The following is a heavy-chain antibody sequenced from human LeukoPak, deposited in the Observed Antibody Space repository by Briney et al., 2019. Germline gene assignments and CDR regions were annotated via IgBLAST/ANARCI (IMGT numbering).Heavy chain of an antibody. V-gene: IGHV3-9*01. Sequence: GGSLRLSCAASGFTFDDYAMHWVRQAPGKGLEGVSGISWNSGSIGYADSVKGRFTISRDNAKNSLYLQMNSLRAEDTALYYCAKDMKTGMIVDLDAFDIWGQGTMVTVSS. CDR2: ISWNSGSI. J-gene: IGHJ3*02. CDR1: GFTFDDYA. CDR3: AKDMKTGMIVDLDAFDI. D-gene: IGHD3-22*01.